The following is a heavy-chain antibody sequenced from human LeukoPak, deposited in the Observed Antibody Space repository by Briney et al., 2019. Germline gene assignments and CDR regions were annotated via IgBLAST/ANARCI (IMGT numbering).Heavy chain of an antibody. CDR2: ISSSDGST. D-gene: IGHD3-10*01. CDR3: ARDQKYYSHWLYNYQYYGMDV. CDR1: GFTFSDYY. Sequence: GGSLRLSCVASGFTFSDYYMTWVRQAPGKGLEWISYISSSDGSTYYADSVKGRFTISRDNAKNSLYLQMNSLRAEDPAVYYCARDQKYYSHWLYNYQYYGMDVWGQGTTVSVSS. V-gene: IGHV3-11*01. J-gene: IGHJ6*02.